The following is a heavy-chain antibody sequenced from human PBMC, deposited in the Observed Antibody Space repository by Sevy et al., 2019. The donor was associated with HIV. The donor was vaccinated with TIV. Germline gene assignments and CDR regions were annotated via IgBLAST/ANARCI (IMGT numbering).Heavy chain of an antibody. J-gene: IGHJ6*02. V-gene: IGHV3-30*18. D-gene: IGHD5-18*01. CDR2: ISYDGSNK. Sequence: GGSLRLSCAASGFTFSSYGMHWVRQAPGKGLEWVAVISYDGSNKYYADSVKDRFTISRDNSKNTLSLQMNSLRAEDTAVYYCAKDQGGYSYGLPGYYYYGMDVWGQGTTVTVSS. CDR3: AKDQGGYSYGLPGYYYYGMDV. CDR1: GFTFSSYG.